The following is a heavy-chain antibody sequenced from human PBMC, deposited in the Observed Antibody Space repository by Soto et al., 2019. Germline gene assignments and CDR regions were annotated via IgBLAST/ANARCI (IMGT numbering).Heavy chain of an antibody. CDR3: AKDRVTYGSGSYPEY. CDR1: GFTFSNYA. D-gene: IGHD3-10*01. CDR2: ISGSGGST. Sequence: GGSLRLSCAASGFTFSNYALTWVRQALGKGLEWVSAISGSGGSTYYADSVKGRFTISRDNSKNTLYLQMNSLRAEDTAVYYCAKDRVTYGSGSYPEYWGQGTLVTVSS. V-gene: IGHV3-23*01. J-gene: IGHJ4*02.